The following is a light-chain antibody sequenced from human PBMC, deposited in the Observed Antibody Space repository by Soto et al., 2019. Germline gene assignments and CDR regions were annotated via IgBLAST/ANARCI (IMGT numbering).Light chain of an antibody. Sequence: QSVLTQPPSVTAAPGEKATISCSGTSSNIENNYVFWYQQLPGTAPKLLIYDNDKRPSGIPDRFSGSKSGTSATLDITGLQTGDEADYYCGTWDTSLSVGVFGSGTKVTVL. CDR2: DND. CDR3: GTWDTSLSVGV. CDR1: SSNIENNY. J-gene: IGLJ1*01. V-gene: IGLV1-51*01.